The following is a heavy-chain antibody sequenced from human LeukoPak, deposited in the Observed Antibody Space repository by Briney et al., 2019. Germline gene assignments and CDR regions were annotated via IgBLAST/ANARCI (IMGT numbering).Heavy chain of an antibody. D-gene: IGHD2-21*02. J-gene: IGHJ4*02. CDR2: INPNSGGT. CDR1: GVTFSSYA. V-gene: IGHV1-2*02. CDR3: ARDLGIVVVTAMLDY. Sequence: ASVKVSCKASGVTFSSYAISWVRQAPGQGLEWMGWINPNSGGTNYAQKFQGRVTMTRDTSISTAYMELSRLRSDDTAVYYCARDLGIVVVTAMLDYWGRGTLVTVSS.